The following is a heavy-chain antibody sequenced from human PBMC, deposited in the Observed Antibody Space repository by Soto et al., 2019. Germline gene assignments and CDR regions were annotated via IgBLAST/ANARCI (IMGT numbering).Heavy chain of an antibody. D-gene: IGHD1-7*01. Sequence: VAVIWYDGSNKYYADSVKGRFTISRDNSKNTLYLQMNSLRAEDTAVYYCARDLVSGTGTTGYWGQGTLVTVSS. CDR3: ARDLVSGTGTTGY. CDR2: IWYDGSNK. V-gene: IGHV3-33*01. J-gene: IGHJ4*02.